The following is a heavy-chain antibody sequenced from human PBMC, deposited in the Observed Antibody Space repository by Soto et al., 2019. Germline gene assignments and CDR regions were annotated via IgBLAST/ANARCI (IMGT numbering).Heavy chain of an antibody. J-gene: IGHJ6*02. CDR1: GGTFSSYA. V-gene: IGHV1-69*10. D-gene: IGHD3-22*01. CDR2: IIPILGIA. CDR3: ASENPPRGSSGYYYYYYYGMDV. Sequence: ASVKVSCKASGGTFSSYAISWVRQAPGQGLEWMGGIIPILGIANYAQKFQGRVTITADKSTSTAYMELSSLRSEDTAVYFCASENPPRGSSGYYYYYYYGMDVWGQGTTVTVSS.